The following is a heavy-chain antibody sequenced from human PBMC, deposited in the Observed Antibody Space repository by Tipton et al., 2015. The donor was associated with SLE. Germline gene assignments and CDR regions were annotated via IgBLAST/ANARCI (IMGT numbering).Heavy chain of an antibody. CDR3: ARETPHCGGDCIDY. CDR2: INTIEETR. V-gene: IGHV3-48*03. D-gene: IGHD2-21*01. Sequence: VQSGGSLRLSCAASGFIFSSYEFNWVRQAPGKGLEWVSYINTIEETRYADSVRGRFTISRDNARNSVYLQMFSLRADDTAVYYCARETPHCGGDCIDYWGRGTLVTVSA. CDR1: GFIFSSYE. J-gene: IGHJ4*02.